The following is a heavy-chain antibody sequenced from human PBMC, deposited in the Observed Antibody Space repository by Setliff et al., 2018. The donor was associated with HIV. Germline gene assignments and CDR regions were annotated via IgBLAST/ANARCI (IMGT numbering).Heavy chain of an antibody. D-gene: IGHD3-10*01. Sequence: GGSLRLSCAASGFNFRSYGMHWVRQAPGKGLEWVSGISGSGGYSYYADSVQGRFTISSDNSKNMLYLQMNSLRAEDTAVYYCAKAVGLQWFGGYFDHWGQGTPVTVSS. CDR2: ISGSGGYS. V-gene: IGHV3-23*01. CDR3: AKAVGLQWFGGYFDH. J-gene: IGHJ4*02. CDR1: GFNFRSYG.